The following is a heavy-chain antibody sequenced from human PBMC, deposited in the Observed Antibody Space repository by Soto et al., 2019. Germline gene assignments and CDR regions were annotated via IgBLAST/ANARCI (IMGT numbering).Heavy chain of an antibody. V-gene: IGHV3-21*01. CDR2: ISSTTNYI. Sequence: VGSLRLSCAASGFTFTRYSMNWVRQAPGKGLEWVSSISSTTNYIYSADSMKGRLTVSRDNAKNSVYLEMNSLSAEDTAVYYCARESEDLTSNFDYWGQGTLVTVSS. CDR1: GFTFTRYS. CDR3: ARESEDLTSNFDY. J-gene: IGHJ4*02.